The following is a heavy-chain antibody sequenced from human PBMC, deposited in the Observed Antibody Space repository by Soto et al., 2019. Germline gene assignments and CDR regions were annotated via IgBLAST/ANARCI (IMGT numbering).Heavy chain of an antibody. V-gene: IGHV3-23*01. Sequence: EVQLLESGGGLVQPGGSLRLSCAASGFTFSPYAMNWVRQAPGKGLEWISVITGSGADTYYADSVKGRFTISRDNSKSTLFLQMNSLRGEDTALYFCARDAVAREGGTQYYFDYWGQGALVTVSS. CDR2: ITGSGADT. D-gene: IGHD6-19*01. CDR1: GFTFSPYA. CDR3: ARDAVAREGGTQYYFDY. J-gene: IGHJ4*02.